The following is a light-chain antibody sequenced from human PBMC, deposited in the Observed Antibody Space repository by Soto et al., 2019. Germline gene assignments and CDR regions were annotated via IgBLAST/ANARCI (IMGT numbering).Light chain of an antibody. Sequence: EIVLTQSPGTLSLSPGERATLSCRASQSVSSNYFAWYQQKPGQAPRLLIYGVSSRATGIPDRFSGSGSGTEFTLTISSLQPEDFATYYCQHYNIFSRTVGQGTKVEIK. J-gene: IGKJ1*01. V-gene: IGKV3-20*01. CDR3: QHYNIFSRT. CDR2: GVS. CDR1: QSVSSNY.